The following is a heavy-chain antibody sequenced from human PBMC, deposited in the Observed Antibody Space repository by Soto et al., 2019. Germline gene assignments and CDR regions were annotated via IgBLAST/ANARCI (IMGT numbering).Heavy chain of an antibody. J-gene: IGHJ6*01. CDR1: GFTFKNYA. CDR3: AKDTQTQAVAAAILRQHTYYGMAV. CDR2: ISGSGGSS. Sequence: EVQLLESGGGLAQPGGSLRLSCEASGFTFKNYAMSWVRQAPGKGLEWISIISGSGGSSFYADSVKGRFTISRDNSKNTLFLHMKSLRVDDTAVFFCAKDTQTQAVAAAILRQHTYYGMAVWGQGTAVTVSS. V-gene: IGHV3-23*01. D-gene: IGHD2-2*01.